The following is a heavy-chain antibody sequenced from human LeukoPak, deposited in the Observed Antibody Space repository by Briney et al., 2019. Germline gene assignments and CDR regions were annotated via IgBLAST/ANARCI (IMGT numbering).Heavy chain of an antibody. J-gene: IGHJ6*02. CDR3: AREETHHVYYGMDV. D-gene: IGHD1-14*01. CDR1: GYTFTSYG. Sequence: ASVKVSCKASGYTFTSYGISWVRQTPGQGLEWMGWISAYNGNTNYAQKVQGRVTMTTDTSTSTAYMELRSLRSDDTAVYYCAREETHHVYYGMDVWGQGTMATVSS. CDR2: ISAYNGNT. V-gene: IGHV1-18*01.